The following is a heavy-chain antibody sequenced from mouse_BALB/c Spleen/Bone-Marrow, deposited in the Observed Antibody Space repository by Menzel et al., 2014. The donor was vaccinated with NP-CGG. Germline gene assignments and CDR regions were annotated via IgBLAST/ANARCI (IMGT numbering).Heavy chain of an antibody. CDR3: AENYGSNHFDY. D-gene: IGHD1-1*01. CDR1: GYAFTDYA. CDR2: INTYSGNT. Sequence: VKLVESGPELVRPGVSVKISCKGSGYAFTDYAMHWVKQSHAKSLEWIGVINTYSGNTNYNQKFKGKATMTVDKSSSTAYMKLAGLTSEDSAIYCYAENYGSNHFDYWGQGTTLTVSS. V-gene: IGHV1-67*01. J-gene: IGHJ2*01.